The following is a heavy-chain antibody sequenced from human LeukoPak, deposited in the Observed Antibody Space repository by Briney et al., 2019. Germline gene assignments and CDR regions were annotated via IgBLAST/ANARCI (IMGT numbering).Heavy chain of an antibody. CDR3: ARVGSGWFYFDY. D-gene: IGHD6-19*01. V-gene: IGHV4-61*02. CDR1: NGSITSSRYY. J-gene: IGHJ4*02. Sequence: PSEALSLTCIVSNGSITSSRYYWSWIRQPAGKGLEWIGRIYTSGSTNYNPSLKSRVTMSVDTSKNQFSLKLSSVTAADTAVYYCARVGSGWFYFDYWGQGTLVTVSS. CDR2: IYTSGST.